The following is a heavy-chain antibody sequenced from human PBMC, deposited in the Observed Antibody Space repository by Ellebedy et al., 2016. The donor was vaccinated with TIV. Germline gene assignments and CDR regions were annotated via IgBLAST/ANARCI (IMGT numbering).Heavy chain of an antibody. Sequence: SETLSLXXTVSGGSISSSSYYWGWIRQPPGKGLEWIGSIYYSGSTYYNPSLKSRVTISVDTSKNQFSLKLSSVTAADTAVYYCASGSGWQPPFDYWGQGTLVTVSS. CDR2: IYYSGST. J-gene: IGHJ4*02. D-gene: IGHD6-19*01. V-gene: IGHV4-39*07. CDR3: ASGSGWQPPFDY. CDR1: GGSISSSSYY.